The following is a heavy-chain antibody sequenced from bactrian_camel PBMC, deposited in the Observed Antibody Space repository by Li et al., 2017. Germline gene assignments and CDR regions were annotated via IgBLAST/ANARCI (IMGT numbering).Heavy chain of an antibody. CDR3: ATVLRPLDYGLGRSSVSFGS. CDR2: INTGDGTT. Sequence: HVQLVESGGGLVQPGGSLRLSCAASGFTFSSNWIDWVRQAPGKGLEWVSNINTGDGTTIYADSVKGRFTGSRDNAKNTLILLLNSLKTEDTAVYYCATVLRPLDYGLGRSSVSFGSWGQGTQVTVS. J-gene: IGHJ6*01. V-gene: IGHV3S1*01. D-gene: IGHD5*01. CDR1: GFTFSSNW.